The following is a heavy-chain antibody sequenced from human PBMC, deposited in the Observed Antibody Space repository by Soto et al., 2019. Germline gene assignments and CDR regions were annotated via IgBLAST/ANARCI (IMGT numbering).Heavy chain of an antibody. CDR1: GYSISSGYY. CDR2: IYLSGTT. Sequence: ASETLSPTCAVSGYSISSGYYWGWIRQPPGKGPEWIGTIYLSGTTYYNPSLKSRVTISVDTSKNQFSLKLSSVTAADTAVYYCAREGDDVLRFLEWLSDGGRYFDYWGQGTLVTVSS. J-gene: IGHJ4*02. CDR3: AREGDDVLRFLEWLSDGGRYFDY. V-gene: IGHV4-38-2*02. D-gene: IGHD3-3*01.